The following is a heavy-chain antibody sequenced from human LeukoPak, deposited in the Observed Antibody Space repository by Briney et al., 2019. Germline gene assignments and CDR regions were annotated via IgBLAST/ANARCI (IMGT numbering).Heavy chain of an antibody. J-gene: IGHJ4*02. V-gene: IGHV1-8*03. Sequence: ASVKVSCKASGYTFTSYDINWVRQAPGQGLEWMGWLNADSGKTGYAQNFQGRVTFTRNTSIGTAYLELSSLRSEDTAVYYCARGRRVQYLYYFDYWGQGTLVTVSS. CDR3: ARGRRVQYLYYFDY. CDR2: LNADSGKT. CDR1: GYTFTSYD. D-gene: IGHD2-2*01.